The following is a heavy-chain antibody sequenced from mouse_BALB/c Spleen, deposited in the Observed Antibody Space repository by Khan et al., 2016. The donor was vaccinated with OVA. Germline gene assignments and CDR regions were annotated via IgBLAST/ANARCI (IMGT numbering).Heavy chain of an antibody. CDR1: GYTFTNYG. D-gene: IGHD4-1*01. CDR2: INTYTGEP. V-gene: IGHV9-3-1*01. J-gene: IGHJ4*01. CDR3: VRVGYNGTMDS. Sequence: QIQLVQSGPELKKPGETVKISCKASGYTFTNYGMNWVKQAPGKDLKWMGWINTYTGEPTYADDFKGRFAFSLETSASTAYLKINNLKNEDTATYFCVRVGYNGTMDSWGQGTSVTVSS.